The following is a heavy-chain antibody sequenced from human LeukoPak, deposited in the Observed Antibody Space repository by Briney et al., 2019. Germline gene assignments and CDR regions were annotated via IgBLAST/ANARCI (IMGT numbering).Heavy chain of an antibody. CDR1: GFTFSSFG. V-gene: IGHV3-30*18. CDR2: ISYDGSNK. J-gene: IGHJ4*02. CDR3: AKSYFDY. Sequence: GGSLRLSCAASGFTFSSFGMHWVRQAPGKGLEWVAVISYDGSNKYYADSVKGRFTISRDNSKNTLYLQMNSLRAEDTAVYYCAKSYFDYWGQGTLVTVSS.